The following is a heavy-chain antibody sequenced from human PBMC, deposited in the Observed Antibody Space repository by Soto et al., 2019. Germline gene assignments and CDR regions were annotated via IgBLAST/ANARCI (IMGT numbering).Heavy chain of an antibody. J-gene: IGHJ4*02. D-gene: IGHD6-25*01. CDR1: GASVSSGSYS. Sequence: QLQLQESGSGLVKPSQTLSLTCTVSGASVSSGSYSWSWIRQPPGKGMEWIGYVFHSGTSYYTPSLKGRVTISLDTSKNQVSQNLTSVTAADTAVYYCARDPARLHYLVNCGQGILVTVSS. V-gene: IGHV4-30-2*01. CDR3: ARDPARLHYLVN. CDR2: VFHSGTS.